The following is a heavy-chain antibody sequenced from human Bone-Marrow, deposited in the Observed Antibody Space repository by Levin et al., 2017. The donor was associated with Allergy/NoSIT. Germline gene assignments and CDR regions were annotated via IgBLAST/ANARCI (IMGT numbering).Heavy chain of an antibody. J-gene: IGHJ1*01. CDR3: AIHYYDSSGYYPEYFQH. CDR2: IYSGGST. CDR1: GFTVSSNY. Sequence: GGSLRLSCAASGFTVSSNYMSWVRQAPGKGLEWVSVIYSGGSTYYADSVKGRFTISRDNSKNTLYLQMNSLRAEDTAVYYCAIHYYDSSGYYPEYFQHWGQGTLVTVSS. V-gene: IGHV3-66*01. D-gene: IGHD3-22*01.